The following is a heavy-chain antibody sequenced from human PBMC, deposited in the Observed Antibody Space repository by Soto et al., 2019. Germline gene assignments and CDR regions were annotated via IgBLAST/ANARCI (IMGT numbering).Heavy chain of an antibody. CDR2: IYHTGSV. CDR1: GGSITPSY. CDR3: GRFDGAKSREIVDY. J-gene: IGHJ4*02. Sequence: QVQLQESGPGLVKPSETLSLTCTVSGGSITPSYWSWIRQPPGKGLEWIGYIYHTGSVNYIPSLRGRVTMSVETSKNQLSLKLSSVTAADTAVYYCGRFDGAKSREIVDYWGQGTLVTVSS. D-gene: IGHD2-8*01. V-gene: IGHV4-59*01.